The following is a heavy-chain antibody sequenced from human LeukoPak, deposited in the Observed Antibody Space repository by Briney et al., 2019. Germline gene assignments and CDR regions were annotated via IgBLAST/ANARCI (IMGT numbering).Heavy chain of an antibody. CDR2: MNSSSSYT. V-gene: IGHV3-11*05. D-gene: IGHD3-22*01. CDR3: ARDYYDSSGYYLYYFDY. J-gene: IGHJ4*02. Sequence: GGSLRLSCAASGFTFSDYYMSWIRQAPGKGLEWVSYMNSSSSYTNYADSVKGRFTISRDNAKNSLYLQMNSLRAEDTAVYYCARDYYDSSGYYLYYFDYWGQGTLVTVSS. CDR1: GFTFSDYY.